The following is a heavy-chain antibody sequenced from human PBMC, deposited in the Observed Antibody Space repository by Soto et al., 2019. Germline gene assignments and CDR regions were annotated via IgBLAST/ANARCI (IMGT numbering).Heavy chain of an antibody. CDR1: GGSISSSSYY. J-gene: IGHJ4*02. V-gene: IGHV4-39*01. Sequence: SETLSLTCTVSGGSISSSSYYWVWIRQPPGKGLEWIGSIYYSGSTYYNPSLKSRVTISVDTSKNQFSLKLSSVTAADTAVYYCASTPHYYDSSGYYYDDYWGQGTLVTVSS. CDR2: IYYSGST. D-gene: IGHD3-22*01. CDR3: ASTPHYYDSSGYYYDDY.